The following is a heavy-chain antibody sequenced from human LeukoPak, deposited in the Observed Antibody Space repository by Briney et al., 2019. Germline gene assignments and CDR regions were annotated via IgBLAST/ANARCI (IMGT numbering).Heavy chain of an antibody. V-gene: IGHV3-7*01. J-gene: IGHJ4*02. CDR1: GFTFSSYW. CDR2: IKQDGSEK. D-gene: IGHD4-17*01. CDR3: ARDHTRGYGDYGDY. Sequence: GGSLRLSCAASGFTFSSYWMSWVRQAPGKGLEWVANIKQDGSEKYYVDSVQGRVTISRDNAKNSLYLQMNSLRAEDTAVYYCARDHTRGYGDYGDYWGQGTLVTVSS.